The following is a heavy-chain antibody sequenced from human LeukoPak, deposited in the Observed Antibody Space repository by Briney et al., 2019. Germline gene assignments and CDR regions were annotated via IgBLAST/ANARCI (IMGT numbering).Heavy chain of an antibody. J-gene: IGHJ4*02. Sequence: GGSLRLSCAASGFTFSSYAMSWVRQAPGKGLEWVSAISGSGGSTYYADSVKGRFTISRDNSKNTLYLQMNSLRAEDTAVYYCAKVSYCSITSCHQPLDYWGQGTLVTVSS. D-gene: IGHD2-2*01. CDR2: ISGSGGST. CDR1: GFTFSSYA. CDR3: AKVSYCSITSCHQPLDY. V-gene: IGHV3-23*01.